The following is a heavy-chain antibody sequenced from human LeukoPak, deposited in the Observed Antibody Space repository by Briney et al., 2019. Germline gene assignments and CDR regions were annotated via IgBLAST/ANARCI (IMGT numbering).Heavy chain of an antibody. CDR1: GFTFNTYT. CDR3: ARDLGGSSGPVDY. D-gene: IGHD3-22*01. CDR2: ISSGTSYI. J-gene: IGHJ4*02. Sequence: PGGSLRLSCAASGFTFNTYTMNWVRQAPGKGLEWVSSISSGTSYIYYADSVKGRFTISRDNAKNSLYLQMNSLRAEDTAVYYCARDLGGSSGPVDYWGQGTLVTVSS. V-gene: IGHV3-21*01.